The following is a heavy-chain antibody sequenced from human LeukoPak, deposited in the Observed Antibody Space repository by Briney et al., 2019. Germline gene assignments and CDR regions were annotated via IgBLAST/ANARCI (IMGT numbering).Heavy chain of an antibody. D-gene: IGHD3-10*01. V-gene: IGHV3-30*18. CDR1: GFTFSSYG. Sequence: GGSLRLSCAASGFTFSSYGMHWVRQAPGKGLEWVAVISYDGSNKYYADSVKGRFTISRDNSKSTLYLQMNSLRAEDTAVYYCAKGFGEFDYWGQGTLVTVSS. CDR3: AKGFGEFDY. J-gene: IGHJ4*02. CDR2: ISYDGSNK.